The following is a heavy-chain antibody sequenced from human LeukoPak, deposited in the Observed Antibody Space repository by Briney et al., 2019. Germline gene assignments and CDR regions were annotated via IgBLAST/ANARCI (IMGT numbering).Heavy chain of an antibody. CDR2: MKSNNGHT. CDR3: ARGPPNWGMVGY. D-gene: IGHD7-27*01. CDR1: GYTFTSFD. J-gene: IGHJ4*02. V-gene: IGHV1-8*01. Sequence: GASVKVSCKASGYTFTSFDFNWVRQATGQGLEWMGWMKSNNGHTGYAQKFQGRVTMTRDTSISTAYMELSSLTFEDTAVYYCARGPPNWGMVGYWGQGTLVTVSP.